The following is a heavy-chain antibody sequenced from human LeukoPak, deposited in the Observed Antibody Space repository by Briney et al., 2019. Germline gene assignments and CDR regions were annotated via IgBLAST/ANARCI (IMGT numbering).Heavy chain of an antibody. D-gene: IGHD4-11*01. J-gene: IGHJ5*02. CDR1: GYTFTRYA. Sequence: AASVKVSCKASGYTFTRYAISWVRQAPGQGLEWMGGIIPIFGTANYAQKFQGRVTITADESTSTAYMELSSLRSEDTAVYYCARRLQGDWFGPWGQGTLVTVSS. V-gene: IGHV1-69*13. CDR2: IIPIFGTA. CDR3: ARRLQGDWFGP.